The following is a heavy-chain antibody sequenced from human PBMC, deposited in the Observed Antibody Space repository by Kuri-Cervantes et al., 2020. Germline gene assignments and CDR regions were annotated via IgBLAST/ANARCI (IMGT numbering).Heavy chain of an antibody. CDR3: ARDLRGEAARLDY. V-gene: IGHV1-69*13. J-gene: IGHJ4*02. D-gene: IGHD6-6*01. CDR2: IIPIFGTA. Sequence: SVKVSCKASGGTFSSYAISWVRQAPGQGLEWMGGIIPIFGTANYAQKFQGRVTITADESTSTAYTELSSLRSEDTAVYYCARDLRGEAARLDYWGQGTLVTVSS. CDR1: GGTFSSYA.